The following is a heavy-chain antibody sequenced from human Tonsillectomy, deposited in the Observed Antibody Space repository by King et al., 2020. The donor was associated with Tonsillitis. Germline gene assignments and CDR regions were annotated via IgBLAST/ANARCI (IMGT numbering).Heavy chain of an antibody. CDR3: AKDWGLGYCSSTSCPYYYGMDV. CDR1: GFTFSSYG. CDR2: ISYDGSNK. D-gene: IGHD2-2*01. J-gene: IGHJ6*02. V-gene: IGHV3-30*18. Sequence: VQLVESGGGVVQPGRSLRLSCAASGFTFSSYGMHWVRQAPGKGLEWVAVISYDGSNKYYADSVKGRFTISRDNSKNTLYMQMNSLRGEETAVYYCAKDWGLGYCSSTSCPYYYGMDVWGQGTTVTVSS.